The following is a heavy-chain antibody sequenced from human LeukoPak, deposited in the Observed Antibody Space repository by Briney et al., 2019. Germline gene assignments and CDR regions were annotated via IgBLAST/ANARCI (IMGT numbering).Heavy chain of an antibody. CDR1: GGTFSSYA. CDR2: IIPIFGTA. D-gene: IGHD3-22*01. V-gene: IGHV1-69*06. J-gene: IGHJ1*01. Sequence: SVKVSCKASGGTFSSYAISWVRQAPGQGLEWMGGIIPIFGTANYAQKFRGRVTITADKSTSTAYMELSSLRSEDTAVYYCARGRMDSSGPFIFQHWGQGTLVTVSS. CDR3: ARGRMDSSGPFIFQH.